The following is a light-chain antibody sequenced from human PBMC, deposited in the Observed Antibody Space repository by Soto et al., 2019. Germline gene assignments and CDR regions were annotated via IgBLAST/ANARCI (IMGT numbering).Light chain of an antibody. CDR3: CSYAGSRTVV. J-gene: IGLJ3*02. V-gene: IGLV2-23*01. Sequence: QSVLTQPASVSGSPEQSITISCTGTSSDVGAYNLVSWYQQHPGKAPKLIIYEGSKRPSGISHRFSGSKSDNTASLTISGLRAEDEAHYHCCSYAGSRTVVFGGGTKLTVL. CDR1: SSDVGAYNL. CDR2: EGS.